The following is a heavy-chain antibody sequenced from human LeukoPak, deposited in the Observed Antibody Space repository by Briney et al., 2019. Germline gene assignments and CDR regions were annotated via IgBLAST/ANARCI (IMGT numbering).Heavy chain of an antibody. V-gene: IGHV1-18*01. Sequence: ASVKVSCKASGYTFTSYGISWVRQAPGQGLEWMGWISAYNGNTNYAQKLQGRVTMTTDTSTSTAYMELRSLRSDDTAVYYCARVGYGIAAAGYLDYWGQGTLVTVSS. CDR2: ISAYNGNT. CDR1: GYTFTSYG. CDR3: ARVGYGIAAAGYLDY. D-gene: IGHD6-13*01. J-gene: IGHJ4*02.